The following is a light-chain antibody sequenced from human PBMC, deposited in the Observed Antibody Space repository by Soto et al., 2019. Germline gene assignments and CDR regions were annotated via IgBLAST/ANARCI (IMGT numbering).Light chain of an antibody. Sequence: QSALTQPPSASGSPEQSVTISCTGTSSDVGAYNYVSWYQQHPGKAPKVMIYEVSKRPSGVPDRFSGSKSGNTASLTVSGLQAEDEAEYYCSSYAGTNRIFGTGTKVTVL. CDR3: SSYAGTNRI. CDR1: SSDVGAYNY. CDR2: EVS. V-gene: IGLV2-8*01. J-gene: IGLJ1*01.